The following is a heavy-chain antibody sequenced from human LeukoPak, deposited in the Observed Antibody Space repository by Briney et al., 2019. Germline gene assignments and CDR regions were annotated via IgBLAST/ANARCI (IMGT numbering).Heavy chain of an antibody. CDR1: GGTFSSYA. D-gene: IGHD5-18*01. CDR3: ARGGGQLWLPPFDY. J-gene: IGHJ4*02. Sequence: ASVKVSCKASGGTFSSYAISWVRQAPGQGLEWMGRIIPILGIANYAQKFQGRVTITADKSTSTAYMELSSLRSEDTAVYYCARGGGQLWLPPFDYWGQGTLVTVSS. CDR2: IIPILGIA. V-gene: IGHV1-69*04.